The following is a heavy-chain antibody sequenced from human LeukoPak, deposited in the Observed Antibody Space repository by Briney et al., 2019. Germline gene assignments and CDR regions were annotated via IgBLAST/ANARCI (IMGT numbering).Heavy chain of an antibody. Sequence: GASVKVSCKASGGTFSSYAISWVRQATGQGLEWMGWMNPNSGNTGYAQKFQGRVTITRNTSISTAYMELSSLRSEDTAVYYCARGRLGYCSSTSCLRRQNWFDPWGQGTLVTVSS. V-gene: IGHV1-8*03. CDR3: ARGRLGYCSSTSCLRRQNWFDP. CDR2: MNPNSGNT. CDR1: GGTFSSYA. J-gene: IGHJ5*02. D-gene: IGHD2-2*01.